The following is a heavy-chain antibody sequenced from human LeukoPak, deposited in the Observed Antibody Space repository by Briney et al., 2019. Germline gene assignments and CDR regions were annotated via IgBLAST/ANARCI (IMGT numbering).Heavy chain of an antibody. CDR2: ISGSGGST. Sequence: GGSLRLSCAASGFTFSSYAMSWVRQAPGKGLEWVSAISGSGGSTYYADSVKGRFTISRDNSKNTLYLQMNSLRAEGTAVYYCAKVMYYYDSSGYNDWGQGTLVTVSS. CDR3: AKVMYYYDSSGYND. J-gene: IGHJ4*02. V-gene: IGHV3-23*01. CDR1: GFTFSSYA. D-gene: IGHD3-22*01.